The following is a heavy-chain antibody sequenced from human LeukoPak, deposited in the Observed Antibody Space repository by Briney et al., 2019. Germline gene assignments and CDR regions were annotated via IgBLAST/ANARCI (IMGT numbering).Heavy chain of an antibody. Sequence: ASVKVSCKASGYTFTSYDINWVRQATGQELEWMGWMNPNSGNTGYAQKFQGRVTMTRNTSISTAYMELSSLRSEDTAVYYCARYQGSGWSDAFDIWGQGTMVTVSS. J-gene: IGHJ3*02. CDR1: GYTFTSYD. CDR3: ARYQGSGWSDAFDI. D-gene: IGHD6-19*01. CDR2: MNPNSGNT. V-gene: IGHV1-8*01.